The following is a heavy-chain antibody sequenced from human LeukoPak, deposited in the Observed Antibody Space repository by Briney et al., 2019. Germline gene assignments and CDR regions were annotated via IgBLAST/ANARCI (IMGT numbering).Heavy chain of an antibody. J-gene: IGHJ5*02. Sequence: QPGGSLRLSCAASGFTFKLYWMHWFRQVPGRGPVWVSRINHDGSDTIYADSVRGRFTISRDDAKNTLYLQMNNLRAEDTAVYYCVRGGPSTWSWGQGTLVTVSS. CDR2: INHDGSDT. V-gene: IGHV3-74*01. D-gene: IGHD2-15*01. CDR1: GFTFKLYW. CDR3: VRGGPSTWS.